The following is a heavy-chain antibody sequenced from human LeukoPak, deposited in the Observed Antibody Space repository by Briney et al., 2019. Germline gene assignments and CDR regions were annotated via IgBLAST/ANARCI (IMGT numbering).Heavy chain of an antibody. J-gene: IGHJ5*02. CDR1: GFTSSYYT. D-gene: IGHD1-1*01. CDR2: INSIGSYM. Sequence: GGSLRLSCAASGFTSSYYTMNWVRQAPGKGLEWVSSINSIGSYMYYADSVKGRFTISRDNAKDSLYLQMSSLRAEDTAVYYCARDDVAWNDVHWFDPWGQGTLVTVSS. CDR3: ARDDVAWNDVHWFDP. V-gene: IGHV3-21*01.